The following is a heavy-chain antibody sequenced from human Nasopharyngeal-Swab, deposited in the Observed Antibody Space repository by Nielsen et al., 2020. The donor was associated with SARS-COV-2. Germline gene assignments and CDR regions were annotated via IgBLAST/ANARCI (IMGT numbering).Heavy chain of an antibody. J-gene: IGHJ4*02. V-gene: IGHV5-51*01. CDR1: GYISASYW. CDR3: AKLPASGDYFHY. D-gene: IGHD6-13*01. CDR2: IYPGDSDT. Sequence: GESMKISCQVSGYISASYWLGWVRKMTGKSLEWMGIIYPGDSDTRYSPSFQGQVTISSDPSLSTAYLPWSRLKASDTAIYYCAKLPASGDYFHYCGQGTLVTVSS.